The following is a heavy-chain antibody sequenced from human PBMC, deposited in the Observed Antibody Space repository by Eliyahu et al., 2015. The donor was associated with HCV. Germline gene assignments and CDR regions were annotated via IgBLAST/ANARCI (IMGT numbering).Heavy chain of an antibody. CDR2: VXYDGSNK. CDR1: GFAFRSYG. J-gene: IGHJ4*02. V-gene: IGHV3-30*03. Sequence: QVQLVESGGGVVQPXXXLRLXCAASGFAFRSYGXPXVRQAPGKGLEWVAIVXYDGSNKDYADSVRGRFTVSRDNSKDTLYLQMNSLRPEDTAVYYCARDNYPGYTTSAGHWGQGTLVTVSS. D-gene: IGHD6-13*01. CDR3: ARDNYPGYTTSAGH.